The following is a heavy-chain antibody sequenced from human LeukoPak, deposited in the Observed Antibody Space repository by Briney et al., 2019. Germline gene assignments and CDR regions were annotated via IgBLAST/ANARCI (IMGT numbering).Heavy chain of an antibody. V-gene: IGHV1-24*01. CDR3: ATHGWLRFGIDY. CDR1: GYTLTELS. Sequence: GASVKVSCKVSGYTLTELSMHWVRQAPGKGLEWMGGFDPEDGETIYAQKFQGRVTMTEDTSTDTAYMELSSLRSEDTAVYYCATHGWLRFGIDYWGQGTLVTVSS. D-gene: IGHD5-12*01. CDR2: FDPEDGET. J-gene: IGHJ4*02.